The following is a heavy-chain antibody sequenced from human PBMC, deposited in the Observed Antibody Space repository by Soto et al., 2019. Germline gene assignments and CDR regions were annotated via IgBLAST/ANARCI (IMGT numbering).Heavy chain of an antibody. D-gene: IGHD6-13*01. CDR1: GGSISSSSYY. CDR3: ARVFSDSSSFFDP. J-gene: IGHJ5*02. Sequence: ETLSLTCTVSGGSISSSSYYWGWIRQPPGKGLEWIGSIYYSGSTYYNPSLKSRVTISVDTSKNQFSLKLSSVTAADTAVYYCARVFSDSSSFFDPWGQGTLVPSP. CDR2: IYYSGST. V-gene: IGHV4-39*07.